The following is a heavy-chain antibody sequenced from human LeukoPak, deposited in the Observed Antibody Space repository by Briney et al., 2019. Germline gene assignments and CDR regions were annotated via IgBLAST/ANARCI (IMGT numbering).Heavy chain of an antibody. CDR1: GFTFSSYW. D-gene: IGHD2-15*01. CDR3: ARGLDIVVVVAANRFDWFDP. J-gene: IGHJ5*02. V-gene: IGHV3-74*01. CDR2: INSDGSST. Sequence: GGSLRLSCAASGFTFSSYWMHWVRQAPGKGLVWVSRINSDGSSTSYADSVKGRFTISRDNAKNTLYLQMNSLRAEDTAVYYCARGLDIVVVVAANRFDWFDPWAQGTLVTVSS.